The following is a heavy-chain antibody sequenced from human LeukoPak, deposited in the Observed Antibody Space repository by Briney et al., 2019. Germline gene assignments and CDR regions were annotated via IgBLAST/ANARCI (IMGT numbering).Heavy chain of an antibody. CDR2: TNQDGSEK. J-gene: IGHJ3*02. CDR1: GFTFSSYW. CDR3: ARDIAYHAFDI. V-gene: IGHV3-7*01. D-gene: IGHD2-15*01. Sequence: GGSLRLSCAPSGFTFSSYWMSWVRQAPGKGLEWVANTNQDGSEKYYVDSVKGRFTISRDNAKYSLYLQLNSLRAEDTAVYYCARDIAYHAFDIWGQGTMVTVSS.